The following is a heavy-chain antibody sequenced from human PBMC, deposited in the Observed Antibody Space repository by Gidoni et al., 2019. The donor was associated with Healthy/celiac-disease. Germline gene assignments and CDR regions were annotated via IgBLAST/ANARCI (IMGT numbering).Heavy chain of an antibody. CDR2: IYYSGST. J-gene: IGHJ6*03. D-gene: IGHD6-19*01. CDR1: GGSISSYY. Sequence: QVQLQESGPGLVKPSETLTLTCTVSGGSISSYYWSWIRQPPGKGLEWSGYIYYSGSTNYSPSLKRRVTISVDTSKNQFSLKLSSVTAADTAVYYCARRSSGSIYYYYYMDVWGKGTTVTVSS. CDR3: ARRSSGSIYYYYYMDV. V-gene: IGHV4-59*01.